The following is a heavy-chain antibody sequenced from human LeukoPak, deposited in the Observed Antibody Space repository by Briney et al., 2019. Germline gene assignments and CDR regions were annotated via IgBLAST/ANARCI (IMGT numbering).Heavy chain of an antibody. CDR1: GFTFSSYE. J-gene: IGHJ4*02. CDR3: ARITVVITYFDY. V-gene: IGHV3-48*03. CDR2: ISSGGSTI. D-gene: IGHD3-22*01. Sequence: GGSLRLPCAASGFTFSSYEMTWVRQAPGKGLEWVSYISSGGSTIYYADSVKGRFTISRDNAKNSLYLQMNSLRAEDTAVYYCARITVVITYFDYWGQGTLVTVSS.